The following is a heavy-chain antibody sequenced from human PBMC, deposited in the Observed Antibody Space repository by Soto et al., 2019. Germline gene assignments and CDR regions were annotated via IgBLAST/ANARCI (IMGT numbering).Heavy chain of an antibody. D-gene: IGHD2-15*01. Sequence: QVQLQESGPGLVKPSGTLSLTCAVSGGSISSSNWWSWVRQPPGKGLEWIGEIYHSGSTNYNPSLKSRVTISVDKSKNQFSLKVTSVTAADTAVYYCARVVGYCSGVTCQYYFDYWGRGTLVTVSS. CDR2: IYHSGST. CDR1: GGSISSSNW. V-gene: IGHV4-4*02. CDR3: ARVVGYCSGVTCQYYFDY. J-gene: IGHJ4*02.